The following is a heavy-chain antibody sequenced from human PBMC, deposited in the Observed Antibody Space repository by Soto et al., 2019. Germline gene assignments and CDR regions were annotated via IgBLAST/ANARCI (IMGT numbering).Heavy chain of an antibody. CDR1: EFTCSTYA. CDR2: VSASGLNT. J-gene: IGHJ4*02. CDR3: AKGSTAMTYFDY. V-gene: IGHV3-23*01. Sequence: GGSLRVWCAASEFTCSTYAMAWVRQTPGKGLEWVSGVSASGLNTDYADSVKGRFTISRDNSKNTLYLQMNSLRAEDTAVYYCAKGSTAMTYFDYWGQGTLVTVSS. D-gene: IGHD5-18*01.